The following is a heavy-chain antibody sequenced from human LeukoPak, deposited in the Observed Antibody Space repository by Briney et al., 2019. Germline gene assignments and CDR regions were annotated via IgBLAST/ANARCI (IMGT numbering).Heavy chain of an antibody. CDR3: ARGMGYYDSSGYNAFDT. J-gene: IGHJ3*02. CDR1: GFTVSGNY. Sequence: GGSLRLSCAASGFTVSGNYMSWVRQAPGKGLEWVSVIYSGGSTYYADSVKGRFTISRDNSKNTLYLQMNSLRAEDTAVYYCARGMGYYDSSGYNAFDTWGQGTMVTVSS. D-gene: IGHD3-22*01. V-gene: IGHV3-66*01. CDR2: IYSGGST.